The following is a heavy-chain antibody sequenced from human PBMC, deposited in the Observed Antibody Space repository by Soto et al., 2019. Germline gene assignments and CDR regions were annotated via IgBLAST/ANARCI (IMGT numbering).Heavy chain of an antibody. Sequence: DVQLLESGGGLVQPGGSLRLSCAASGFTFSSYAMSWVRQAPGKGLAWVSSLTGSGGSTYYADSVKGRFTISRENSRDTVYLQMNSLRAEDTAVYYWAGGGTSGNYAFDIWGQGTVVTVSS. CDR2: LTGSGGST. CDR3: AGGGTSGNYAFDI. D-gene: IGHD2-8*01. J-gene: IGHJ3*02. CDR1: GFTFSSYA. V-gene: IGHV3-23*01.